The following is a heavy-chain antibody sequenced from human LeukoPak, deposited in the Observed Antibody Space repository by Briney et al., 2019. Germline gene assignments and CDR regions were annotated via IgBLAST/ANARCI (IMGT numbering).Heavy chain of an antibody. V-gene: IGHV3-23*01. Sequence: GGSLRLSCAASGFTFSNCAMSWVRRAPGKGLEWVSGVSGSGDSTYYADSVKGRFTTSRDNSNNTLFLLMNSLRAEDTAVYYCAKYMSSGSWGQGTLVTVSS. CDR2: VSGSGDST. CDR3: AKYMSSGS. J-gene: IGHJ5*02. D-gene: IGHD6-19*01. CDR1: GFTFSNCA.